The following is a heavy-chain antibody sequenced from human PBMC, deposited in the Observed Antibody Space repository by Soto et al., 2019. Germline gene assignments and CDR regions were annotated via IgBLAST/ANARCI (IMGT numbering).Heavy chain of an antibody. Sequence: SETLSLTCTVSGGSISSYYWSWIRQPPGKGLEWIGYIYYSGSTNYNPSLKSRVTISVDTSKNQFSLKLSSVTAAGTAVYYCARSSSYDYVWGSYRLNWFDPWGQRTLVTVSS. J-gene: IGHJ5*02. CDR2: IYYSGST. V-gene: IGHV4-59*01. CDR3: ARSSSYDYVWGSYRLNWFDP. CDR1: GGSISSYY. D-gene: IGHD3-16*02.